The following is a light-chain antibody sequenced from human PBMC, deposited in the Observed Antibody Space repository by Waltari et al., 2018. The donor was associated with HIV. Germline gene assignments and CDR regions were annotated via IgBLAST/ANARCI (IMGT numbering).Light chain of an antibody. CDR3: QHYHSYPRT. V-gene: IGKV1-16*01. CDR1: QDIRNF. J-gene: IGKJ1*01. CDR2: DAS. Sequence: DIQMTQSPSSLSASVGDRVTITCWASQDIRNFLAWFQQRPGKAPKSLIYDASSLRSGVPSRFSGSGSGTVFTLTISSLQPEDFATYYCQHYHSYPRTFGQGTKVEI.